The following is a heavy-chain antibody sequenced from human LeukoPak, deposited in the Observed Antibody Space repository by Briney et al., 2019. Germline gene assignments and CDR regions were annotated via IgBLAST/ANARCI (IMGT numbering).Heavy chain of an antibody. CDR3: AKGMVRGVSYFDY. D-gene: IGHD3-10*01. CDR1: GYTFTSYD. Sequence: ASVTVSCKASGYTFTSYDINWVRQAPGQGLEWMGWMNPNSGNTGYAQKFQGRVTMTRNTSISTAYMELSSLRSEDTAVYYCAKGMVRGVSYFDYWGQGTLVTVSS. V-gene: IGHV1-8*01. CDR2: MNPNSGNT. J-gene: IGHJ4*02.